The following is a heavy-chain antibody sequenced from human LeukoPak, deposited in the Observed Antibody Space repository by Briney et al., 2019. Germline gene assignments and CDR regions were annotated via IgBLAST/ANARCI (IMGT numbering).Heavy chain of an antibody. D-gene: IGHD4-17*01. Sequence: ASVKVSCKASGYTFTSYGISWVRQAPGQGLEWMGWISAYNGNTNYAQKLQGRVTMTTDTSTSTAYMELRSLRSDDTAVYYCARDSSYGDYMYYYYYYMDVWGKGTTVTVSS. CDR3: ARDSSYGDYMYYYYYYMDV. CDR1: GYTFTSYG. V-gene: IGHV1-18*01. J-gene: IGHJ6*03. CDR2: ISAYNGNT.